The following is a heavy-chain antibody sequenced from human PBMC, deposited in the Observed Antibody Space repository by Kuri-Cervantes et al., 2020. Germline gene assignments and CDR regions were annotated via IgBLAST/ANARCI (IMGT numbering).Heavy chain of an antibody. CDR3: ARGKMGRLVDY. CDR1: GFTFSSYW. CDR2: IKQDGSEK. J-gene: IGHJ4*02. Sequence: GESLKISCAASGFTFSSYWMSWVRQAPGKGLEWVANIKQDGSEKYYVDSVKGRFTISRDNAKNSLYLQMNSLRAEDTAVYYCARGKMGRLVDYWGQGTLVTVSS. V-gene: IGHV3-7*01. D-gene: IGHD5-24*01.